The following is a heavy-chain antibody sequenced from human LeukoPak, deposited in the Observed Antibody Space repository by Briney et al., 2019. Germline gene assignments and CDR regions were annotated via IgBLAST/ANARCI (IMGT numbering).Heavy chain of an antibody. V-gene: IGHV6-1*01. D-gene: IGHD6-13*01. CDR3: ARGGSSSWSFYFDY. CDR1: GDSVSSNSAA. J-gene: IGHJ4*02. Sequence: PSQTLSLTCAISGDSVSSNSAAWHWIRQSPSRGLEWLGRTYYRSKWYNDYAVSVKSRITINPDTSKSQFSLQLNSVTPEDTAVYYCARGGSSSWSFYFDYWGQGTLVTVSS. CDR2: TYYRSKWYN.